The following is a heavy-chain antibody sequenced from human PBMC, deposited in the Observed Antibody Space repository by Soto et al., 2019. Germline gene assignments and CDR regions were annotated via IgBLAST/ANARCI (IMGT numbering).Heavy chain of an antibody. CDR3: ARVVLTSSYQINWFGP. CDR1: GYTFTNYW. Sequence: PGESLKISCKGSGYTFTNYWIAWVRQMPGTGLEFMGIIWPADSAARYSPSFQGQVTISADKSISTAYMELSSLRSDDTALYYCARVVLTSSYQINWFGPWGQGTPVTVSS. D-gene: IGHD3-9*01. V-gene: IGHV5-51*01. J-gene: IGHJ5*02. CDR2: IWPADSAA.